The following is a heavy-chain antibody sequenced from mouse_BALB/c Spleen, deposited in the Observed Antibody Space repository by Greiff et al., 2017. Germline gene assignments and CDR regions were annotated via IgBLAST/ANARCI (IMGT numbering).Heavy chain of an antibody. CDR2: IDPSDSYT. Sequence: QVQLQQPGAELVKPGASVKLSCKASGYTFTSYWMHWVKQRPGQGLEWIGEIDPSDSYTNYNQKFKGKATLTVDKSSSTAYMQLSSLTSEDSAVYYCARLGPGYYFDYWGQGTTLTVSS. V-gene: IGHV1-69*02. J-gene: IGHJ2*01. D-gene: IGHD4-1*01. CDR3: ARLGPGYYFDY. CDR1: GYTFTSYW.